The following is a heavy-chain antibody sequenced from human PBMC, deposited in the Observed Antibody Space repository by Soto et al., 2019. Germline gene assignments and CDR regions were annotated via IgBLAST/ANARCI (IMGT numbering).Heavy chain of an antibody. Sequence: HPGGSLRLSCAASGFPFSSYAMHWVRQAPGKGLEWVAIISYDGSNKYYADSVKGRFTISRDNSKNTLYLQMNSLRAEDTAVYYCARDGGYYYDTSGYYCFDYWGQGTLVTVSS. V-gene: IGHV3-30-3*01. J-gene: IGHJ4*02. CDR3: ARDGGYYYDTSGYYCFDY. CDR1: GFPFSSYA. D-gene: IGHD3-22*01. CDR2: ISYDGSNK.